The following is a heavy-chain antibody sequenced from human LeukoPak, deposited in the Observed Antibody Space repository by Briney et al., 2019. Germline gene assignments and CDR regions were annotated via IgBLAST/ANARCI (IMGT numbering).Heavy chain of an antibody. CDR2: ISSSSSYI. J-gene: IGHJ6*03. Sequence: TAGGSLRLSCAASGFTFSSYSMNWVRQAPGKGLEWVSSISSSSSYIYYADSVKGRFTISRDNAKNSLYLQMNSLRAEDTAVYYCARVRYSSPFYYYYMDVWGKGTTVTVSS. CDR1: GFTFSSYS. V-gene: IGHV3-21*01. CDR3: ARVRYSSPFYYYYMDV. D-gene: IGHD6-13*01.